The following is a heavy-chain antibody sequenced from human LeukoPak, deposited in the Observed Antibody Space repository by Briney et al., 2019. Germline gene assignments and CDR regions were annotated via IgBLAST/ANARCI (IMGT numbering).Heavy chain of an antibody. CDR1: GFTLSSLG. CDR2: IWYDRSNK. V-gene: IGHV3-33*01. J-gene: IGHJ4*02. Sequence: PGRSLRLSCAASGFTLSSLGMVWVRQAPGKGLEWVAVIWYDRSNKYYADSVKGRFTISRDNSKNTLYLQMNSLRAEDTAVYYCARVNYGDYAGIDYWGQGTLVTVSS. D-gene: IGHD4-17*01. CDR3: ARVNYGDYAGIDY.